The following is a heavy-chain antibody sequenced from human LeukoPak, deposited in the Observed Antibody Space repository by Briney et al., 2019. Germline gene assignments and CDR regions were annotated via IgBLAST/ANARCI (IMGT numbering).Heavy chain of an antibody. CDR2: IKEDGSDK. Sequence: PGGSLRLSCVISGFTFSNYWMSWVRQAPGKGLEWVASIKEDGSDKYYVDSVKGRFTVSRDNAKNSLYLQMNSLRAEDMAVYYCTREYCGYWGQGTLVTVSS. CDR1: GFTFSNYW. V-gene: IGHV3-7*03. CDR3: TREYCGY. D-gene: IGHD2-8*02. J-gene: IGHJ4*02.